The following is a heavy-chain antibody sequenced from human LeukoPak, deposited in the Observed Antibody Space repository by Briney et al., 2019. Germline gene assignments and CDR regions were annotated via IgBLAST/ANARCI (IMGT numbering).Heavy chain of an antibody. CDR2: INHSGNT. D-gene: IGHD3-9*01. V-gene: IGHV4-34*01. J-gene: IGHJ4*02. CDR3: ARESRRHYDILTGYYRVLFDY. Sequence: SETLSLTCAVYGGSFSGYYWSWIRQPPGKGLEWIGEINHSGNTNSNPSLKSRVTMSVDTSKNQFSLKLSSVTAADTAVYYCARESRRHYDILTGYYRVLFDYWGQGTLVTVSS. CDR1: GGSFSGYY.